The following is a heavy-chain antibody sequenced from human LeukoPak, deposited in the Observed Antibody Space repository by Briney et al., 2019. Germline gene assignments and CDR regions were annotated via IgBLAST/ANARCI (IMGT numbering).Heavy chain of an antibody. CDR1: GFTFSSYA. D-gene: IGHD6-6*01. J-gene: IGHJ4*02. CDR2: ISGSGIST. Sequence: PGGSLRLSCAASGFTFSSYAMSWVRQAPGKGLEWVSDISGSGISTYYADSVKGRFTISRDNSKNTLYLQMNSLRAEDTAVYYCAKDSRYSSSWGDVDYWGQGTLVSVSS. CDR3: AKDSRYSSSWGDVDY. V-gene: IGHV3-23*01.